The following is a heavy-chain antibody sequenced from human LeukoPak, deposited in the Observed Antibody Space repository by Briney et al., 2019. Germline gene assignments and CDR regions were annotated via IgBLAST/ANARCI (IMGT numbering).Heavy chain of an antibody. J-gene: IGHJ6*02. D-gene: IGHD3-3*01. V-gene: IGHV4-59*01. CDR3: ARGPSATIFGVVIGLSPNSHYYGMDV. CDR2: IYYSGST. CDR1: GGSISSYY. Sequence: SETLSLTCTVSGGSISSYYWSWIRQPPGKGLEWIGYIYYSGSTNYNPSLKSRVTISVDTSKNQFSLKLSSVTAADTAVYYCARGPSATIFGVVIGLSPNSHYYGMDVWGQGTTVTVSS.